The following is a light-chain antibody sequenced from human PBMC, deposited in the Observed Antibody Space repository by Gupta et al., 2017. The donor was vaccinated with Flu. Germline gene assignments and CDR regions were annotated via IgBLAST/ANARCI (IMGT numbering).Light chain of an antibody. CDR2: RSN. J-gene: IGLJ3*02. CDR3: ATWDDSLSGPV. Sequence: HSVLTPPPSHSATPGQRVSISCSGSSSNIGNNYVYWYRQLPGTAPKLIIYRSNQRPSGVPDRFAGSTSGTPASLTISGLRSEDEADYYCATWDDSLSGPVFGGGTELTVL. V-gene: IGLV1-47*01. CDR1: SSNIGNNY.